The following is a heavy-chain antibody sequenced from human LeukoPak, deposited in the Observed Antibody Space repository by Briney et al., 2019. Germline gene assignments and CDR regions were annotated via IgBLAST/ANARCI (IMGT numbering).Heavy chain of an antibody. CDR1: GFTFSSYA. Sequence: PGGSLRLSCAASGFTFSSYAMSWVRRAPGKGLEWVSAISGSGGSTYYADSVKGRFTISRDNSKNTLYLQMNSLRAEDTAVYYCAKRTTVSSGLLRSYYYYYGMDVWGQGTTVTVSS. D-gene: IGHD6-19*01. V-gene: IGHV3-23*01. J-gene: IGHJ6*02. CDR3: AKRTTVSSGLLRSYYYYYGMDV. CDR2: ISGSGGST.